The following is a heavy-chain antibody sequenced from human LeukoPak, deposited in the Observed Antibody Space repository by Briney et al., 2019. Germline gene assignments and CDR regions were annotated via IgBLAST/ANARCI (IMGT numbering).Heavy chain of an antibody. CDR1: GYTFTSYD. Sequence: ASVKVSCKASGYTFTSYDINWVRQAPGQGLEWMGWISAYNGNTNYAQKLQGRVTMTTDTSTSTAYVELRGLRSDDTAVYYCARDGATGTHTPFDYWGQGTLVTVSS. CDR3: ARDGATGTHTPFDY. V-gene: IGHV1-18*01. J-gene: IGHJ4*02. D-gene: IGHD1-1*01. CDR2: ISAYNGNT.